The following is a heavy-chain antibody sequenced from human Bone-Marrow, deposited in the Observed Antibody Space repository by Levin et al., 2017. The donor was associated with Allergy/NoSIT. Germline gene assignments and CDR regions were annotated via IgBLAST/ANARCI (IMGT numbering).Heavy chain of an antibody. CDR3: AREASSWYDY. CDR2: ISYDGSNK. J-gene: IGHJ4*02. Sequence: GGSLRLSCAASGFTFSSYAMHWVRQAPGKGLEWVAVISYDGSNKYYADSVKGRFTISRDNSKNTLYLQMNSLRAEDTAVYYCAREASSWYDYWGQGTLVTVSS. D-gene: IGHD6-13*01. V-gene: IGHV3-30-3*01. CDR1: GFTFSSYA.